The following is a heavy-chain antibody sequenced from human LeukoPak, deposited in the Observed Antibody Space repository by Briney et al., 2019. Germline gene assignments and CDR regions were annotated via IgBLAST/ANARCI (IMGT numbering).Heavy chain of an antibody. CDR2: INHSGST. CDR1: GGSFSGYY. Sequence: SETLSLTCAVYGGSFSGYYWSWIRQPPGKGLEWIGEINHSGSTNYNPSLKSRVTISVDTSKNQFSLKLSSVTAADTAVYYCARRTTYFGWLPSESPSCFDYWGQGTLVTVSS. J-gene: IGHJ4*02. CDR3: ARRTTYFGWLPSESPSCFDY. V-gene: IGHV4-34*01. D-gene: IGHD3-9*01.